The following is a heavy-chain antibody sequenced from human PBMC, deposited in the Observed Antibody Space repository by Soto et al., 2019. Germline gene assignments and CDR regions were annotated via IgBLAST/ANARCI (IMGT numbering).Heavy chain of an antibody. Sequence: GGSLRRSCVNSGLTSSNYEMNWVRQAPGKGLEWVSYIDNRGTNIYYADSVKGRFTISRDNAKSALYLQMNSLRADDTAVYYCARGQCTGTICYRQYYAMDVWGKGTTVTVSS. V-gene: IGHV3-48*03. CDR1: GLTSSNYE. CDR3: ARGQCTGTICYRQYYAMDV. J-gene: IGHJ6*04. D-gene: IGHD2-2*02. CDR2: IDNRGTNI.